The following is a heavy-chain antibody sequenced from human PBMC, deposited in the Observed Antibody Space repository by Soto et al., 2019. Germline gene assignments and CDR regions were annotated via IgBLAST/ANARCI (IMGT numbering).Heavy chain of an antibody. Sequence: SETLSLTCTVSGGSISSYYWSWIRQPPGKGLEWIGYIYYSGSTNYNPSLKSRVTISVDTSKNQFSLKLSSVTAADTAVYYCARELPALVYCSGTTCTWIYFDYWGQGTLVTVS. CDR2: IYYSGST. CDR3: ARELPALVYCSGTTCTWIYFDY. J-gene: IGHJ4*02. D-gene: IGHD2-2*01. V-gene: IGHV4-59*01. CDR1: GGSISSYY.